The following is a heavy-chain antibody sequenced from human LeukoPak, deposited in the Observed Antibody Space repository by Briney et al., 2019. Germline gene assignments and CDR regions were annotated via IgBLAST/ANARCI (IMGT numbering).Heavy chain of an antibody. V-gene: IGHV1-69*04. CDR1: GGTFSSYT. Sequence: SVKVSCKASGGTFSSYTISWVRQAPGQGLEWMGRIIPILGIANYAQKFQGRVTITADKSTSTAYMELSSLRSEDTDVYYCAREGGLRFLSAFDIWGQGTMVTVSS. CDR2: IIPILGIA. D-gene: IGHD3-3*01. CDR3: AREGGLRFLSAFDI. J-gene: IGHJ3*02.